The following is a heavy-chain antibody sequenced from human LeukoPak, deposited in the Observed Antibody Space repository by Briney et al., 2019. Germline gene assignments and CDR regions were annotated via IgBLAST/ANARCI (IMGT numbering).Heavy chain of an antibody. Sequence: ASVKVSCKASGYTFTSYDINWVRQATGQGLEWMGWMNPNSGNTGYAQKFQGRVTITRNTSISTAYMELSSLRSEDTAVYYCAGGGGGSTLNDYWGQGTLVTVSS. CDR3: AGGGGGSTLNDY. J-gene: IGHJ4*02. CDR2: MNPNSGNT. CDR1: GYTFTSYD. D-gene: IGHD5/OR15-5a*01. V-gene: IGHV1-8*03.